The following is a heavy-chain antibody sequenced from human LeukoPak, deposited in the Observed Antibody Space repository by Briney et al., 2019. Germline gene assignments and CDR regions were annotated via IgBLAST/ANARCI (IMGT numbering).Heavy chain of an antibody. CDR1: GYSISSGYY. V-gene: IGHV4-38-2*02. CDR2: IYHSGST. CDR3: AREHLLTVTREIDY. D-gene: IGHD4-17*01. J-gene: IGHJ4*02. Sequence: PSETLSLTCAVSGYSISSGYYWGWIRQPPGKGLEWIGSIYHSGSTYYNPSLKSRVTISVDTSKNQFSLKLSSVTAADMAVYYCAREHLLTVTREIDYWGQGTLVTVSS.